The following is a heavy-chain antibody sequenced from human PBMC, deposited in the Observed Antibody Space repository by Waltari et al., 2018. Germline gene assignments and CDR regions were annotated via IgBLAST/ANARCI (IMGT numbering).Heavy chain of an antibody. J-gene: IGHJ6*02. CDR1: ELTFSSYA. V-gene: IGHV3-30*04. CDR3: ARDYCDRTNCHGMDV. D-gene: IGHD3-22*01. CDR2: ISYNERNI. Sequence: QVQLVESGGGVVQPGRSLSLSCTASELTFSSYAMHWVRQAPGKGLEWVAVISYNERNIYYVDSVKGRFTISRDNSKKMLYLQMNSLITEDTAVYYCARDYCDRTNCHGMDVWGQGTTVIVSS.